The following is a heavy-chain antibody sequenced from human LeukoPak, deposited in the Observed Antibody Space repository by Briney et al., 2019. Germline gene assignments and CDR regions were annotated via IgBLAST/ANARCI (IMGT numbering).Heavy chain of an antibody. CDR3: VRGFDGYFGFDL. J-gene: IGHJ3*01. V-gene: IGHV3-7*05. CDR1: GFTFSSYW. D-gene: IGHD5-24*01. CDR2: IEQDGSDK. Sequence: PGGSLRLSCAASGFTFSSYWMSWIRQAPGKGLEWVANIEQDGSDKYYVDSVKGRFTISRDNAKNSIFVQMDSLRAEDTAVYYCVRGFDGYFGFDLWGQGTMVTVSS.